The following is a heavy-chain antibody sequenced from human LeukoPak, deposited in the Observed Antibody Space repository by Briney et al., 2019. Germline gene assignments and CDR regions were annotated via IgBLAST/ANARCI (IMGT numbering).Heavy chain of an antibody. D-gene: IGHD1-26*01. V-gene: IGHV3-74*01. J-gene: IGHJ6*02. CDR1: GFTFSNYW. CDR3: ARLTSGSYPYYYYGMDV. CDR2: IYNDGSTP. Sequence: GGSLRLSCAASGFTFSNYWMHWVRQAPGRGLVWVSRIYNDGSTPGYADSVKGRFTISRDNARNTLYLQMNSLRAEDTAVYYCARLTSGSYPYYYYGMDVWGQGTTVTVSS.